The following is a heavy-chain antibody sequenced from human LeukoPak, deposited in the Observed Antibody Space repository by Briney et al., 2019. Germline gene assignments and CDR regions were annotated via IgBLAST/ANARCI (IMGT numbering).Heavy chain of an antibody. Sequence: GGSLRLSCAASGFTFSSYSMSWVRQAPGKGLEWVSSISSSSSYIYYADSVKGRFTISRDNAKNSLYLQMNSLRAEDTAVYYCARLRQLVAAYDYWGQGTLVTVSS. CDR2: ISSSSSYI. V-gene: IGHV3-21*01. CDR3: ARLRQLVAAYDY. J-gene: IGHJ4*02. D-gene: IGHD6-6*01. CDR1: GFTFSSYS.